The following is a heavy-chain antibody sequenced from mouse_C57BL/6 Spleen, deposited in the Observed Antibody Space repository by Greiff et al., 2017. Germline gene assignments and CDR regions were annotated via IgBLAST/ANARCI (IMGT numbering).Heavy chain of an antibody. CDR3: ARITTVGYFDV. D-gene: IGHD1-1*01. V-gene: IGHV1-69*01. J-gene: IGHJ1*03. Sequence: QVQLKQPGAELVMPGASVKLSCKASGYTFTSYWMHWVKQRPGQGLEWIGEIDPSDSYTNYNQKFKGKSTLTVDKSSSTAYMQLSSLTSEDSAVYYCARITTVGYFDVWGTGTTVTVSS. CDR2: IDPSDSYT. CDR1: GYTFTSYW.